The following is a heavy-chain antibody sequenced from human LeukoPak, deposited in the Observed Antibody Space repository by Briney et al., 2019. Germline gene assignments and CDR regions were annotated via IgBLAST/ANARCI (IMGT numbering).Heavy chain of an antibody. D-gene: IGHD6-19*01. V-gene: IGHV3-23*01. J-gene: IGHJ4*02. CDR1: GFTFSSYA. CDR2: ISGNSGRT. Sequence: GGSLRLSCAASGFTFSSYAMSWVRQAPGKGLEWVSSISGNSGRTYYADSVKGRFSISRDNSNNTLYLQMNSLRAEDAAVYYCAKASRQGAVASPLDYWGQGTLVTVSS. CDR3: AKASRQGAVASPLDY.